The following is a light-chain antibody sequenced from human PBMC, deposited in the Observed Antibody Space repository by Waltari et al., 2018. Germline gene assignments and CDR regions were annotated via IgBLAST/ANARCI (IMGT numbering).Light chain of an antibody. CDR1: QNIGSSR. V-gene: IGKV3-20*01. Sequence: VSTHAPPTLSLSPGEAAPLPCRASQNIGSSRLAWYQQKPGQAPRLLISGASSRATGIPDRFSGSGSGTDFTLTIRRLESEDFAVYYCQQYDTSPLTFGGGTKVEIK. CDR3: QQYDTSPLT. J-gene: IGKJ4*01. CDR2: GAS.